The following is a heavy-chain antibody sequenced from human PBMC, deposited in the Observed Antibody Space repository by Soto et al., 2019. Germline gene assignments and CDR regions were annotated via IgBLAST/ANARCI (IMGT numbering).Heavy chain of an antibody. J-gene: IGHJ6*02. Sequence: QVQLVQSGAEVKKPGSSVKVSCKASGGTFSSYAISWVRQAPGQGLEWMGGIIPIFGTANYAQKFQGRVTITADECTSTAYMELSSLRSEDTAVYDCASCSDPAPRNIVVVPAAIPRHCYYCGMDVWGQGTTVTVSS. D-gene: IGHD2-2*01. V-gene: IGHV1-69*01. CDR2: IIPIFGTA. CDR3: ASCSDPAPRNIVVVPAAIPRHCYYCGMDV. CDR1: GGTFSSYA.